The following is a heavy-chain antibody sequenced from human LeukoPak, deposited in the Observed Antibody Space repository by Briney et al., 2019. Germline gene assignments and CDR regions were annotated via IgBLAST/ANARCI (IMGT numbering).Heavy chain of an antibody. CDR1: GYTFIDYY. CDR3: ARDLPSTPNWELDY. D-gene: IGHD7-27*01. J-gene: IGHJ4*02. V-gene: IGHV1-2*06. Sequence: GASVKVSCKSSGYTFIDYYIHWVRQAPGQGLEWMGRINPNSGGTNSAQTFQGRVTMTRDTSISTAYMELNRPTSDDTAAYYCARDLPSTPNWELDYWGQGTLVTVSS. CDR2: INPNSGGT.